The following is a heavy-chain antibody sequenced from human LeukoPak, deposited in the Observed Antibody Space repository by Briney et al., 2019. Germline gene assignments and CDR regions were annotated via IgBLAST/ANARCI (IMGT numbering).Heavy chain of an antibody. J-gene: IGHJ4*02. CDR3: ARDMYYYDSSGLSPLFDY. V-gene: IGHV4-4*07. CDR2: IYTSGST. Sequence: MTSETLSLTCTVSGGSISSYYWSWIRQPAGKGLEWIGRIYTSGSTNYNPSLKSRVTMPVDTSKNQFSLKLSSVTAADTAVYYCARDMYYYDSSGLSPLFDYWGQGTLVTVSS. CDR1: GGSISSYY. D-gene: IGHD3-22*01.